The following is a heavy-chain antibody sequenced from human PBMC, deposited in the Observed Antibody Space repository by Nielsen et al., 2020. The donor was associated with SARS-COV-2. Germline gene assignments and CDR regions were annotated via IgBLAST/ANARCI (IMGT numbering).Heavy chain of an antibody. CDR3: AREPYYYGSSGPDYYYYGMDV. J-gene: IGHJ6*02. CDR2: IYHSGST. D-gene: IGHD3-22*01. V-gene: IGHV4-4*02. CDR1: GGSISSSNW. Sequence: SETLSLTCAVSGGSISSSNWWSWVRQPPGKGLEWIGEIYHSGSTNYNPSLKSRVTISVDKSKNQFSLKLSSVTAADTAVYYCAREPYYYGSSGPDYYYYGMDVWGQGTTVTVSS.